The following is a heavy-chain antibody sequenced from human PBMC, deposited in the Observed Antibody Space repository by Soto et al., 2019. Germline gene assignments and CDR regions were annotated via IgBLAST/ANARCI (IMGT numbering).Heavy chain of an antibody. J-gene: IGHJ4*02. CDR2: IYWDDDN. Sequence: QITLKESGPTLVKPTQTLTLTCTFSGFSLSTSGVAVGWIRQSPGKALEWLSVIYWDDDNRSSPSLRNRLTIPKDTSKNQVVLPMTNLDPVDTATSYCAHRDRASGGLFDHWGQGILVTVSS. CDR1: GFSLSTSGVA. V-gene: IGHV2-5*02. CDR3: AHRDRASGGLFDH. D-gene: IGHD3-10*01.